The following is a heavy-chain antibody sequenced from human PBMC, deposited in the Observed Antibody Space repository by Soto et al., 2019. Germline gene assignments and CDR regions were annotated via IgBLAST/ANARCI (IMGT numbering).Heavy chain of an antibody. J-gene: IGHJ4*02. D-gene: IGHD1-26*01. CDR2: IRETGNT. Sequence: EVQILQSGGGLEQPGGSLRLSCAASGFTFSNYAMSWIRQAPGKGLEWVSTIRETGNTYYADSVRGRFATSRDNSENPLYLQMSSLRAEDTAVYYCAKQKLGVIRALDYWGQGTLVTVSS. CDR3: AKQKLGVIRALDY. V-gene: IGHV3-23*01. CDR1: GFTFSNYA.